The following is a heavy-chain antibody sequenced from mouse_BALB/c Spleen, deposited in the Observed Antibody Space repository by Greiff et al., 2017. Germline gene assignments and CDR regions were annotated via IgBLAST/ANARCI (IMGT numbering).Heavy chain of an antibody. V-gene: IGHV1-55*01. CDR3: SRTAYYDYERGSMDY. J-gene: IGHJ4*01. Sequence: QVQLQQPGAELVKPGASVKMSCKASGYTFTSYWINWVKQRPGQGLEWIGDIYPCRGITNYNEKFKSKATLTLDTSSSTAYMQLSSLTSEDSAVYYCSRTAYYDYERGSMDYWGQGTSVTVSS. D-gene: IGHD2-4*01. CDR1: GYTFTSYW. CDR2: IYPCRGIT.